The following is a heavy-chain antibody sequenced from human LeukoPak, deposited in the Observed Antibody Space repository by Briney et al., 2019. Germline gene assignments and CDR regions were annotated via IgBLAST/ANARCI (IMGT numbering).Heavy chain of an antibody. Sequence: ASVKVSCKASGGTFSSYAISWVRQAPGQGLEWMGGIIPIFGTANYAQKFQGRVTITADESTSTAYMELSSLRSEDTAVYYCARDVVPAAIRRGAFDIWGQGTMVTVSS. CDR3: ARDVVPAAIRRGAFDI. CDR1: GGTFSSYA. D-gene: IGHD2-2*01. CDR2: IIPIFGTA. V-gene: IGHV1-69*01. J-gene: IGHJ3*02.